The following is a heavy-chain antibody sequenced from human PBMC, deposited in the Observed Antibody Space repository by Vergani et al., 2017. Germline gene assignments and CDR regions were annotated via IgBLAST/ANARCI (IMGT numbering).Heavy chain of an antibody. J-gene: IGHJ4*02. CDR2: IKSKTDGGTT. V-gene: IGHV3-15*01. Sequence: EVQLVESGGGLVKPGGSLRLSCAASGFTFSNAWMSWVRQAPGRGLGWVGRIKSKTDGGTTDYAAPVNGRFTISRDDSKNTLYLQMNSLKTEDTAVYYCTTSDCDYVWGSYLFDYWGQGTLVTVSS. CDR1: GFTFSNAW. D-gene: IGHD3-16*01. CDR3: TTSDCDYVWGSYLFDY.